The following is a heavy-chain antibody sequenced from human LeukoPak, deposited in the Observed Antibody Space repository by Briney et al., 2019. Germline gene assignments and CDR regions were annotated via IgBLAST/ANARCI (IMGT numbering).Heavy chain of an antibody. J-gene: IGHJ4*02. CDR1: GVSMNSYY. CDR2: IYTTGTT. D-gene: IGHD2-8*02. CDR3: SGTGQVGSMGNYFVY. Sequence: PSETLSLTCGVSGVSMNSYYWTWIRQPAGKGLQWIGRIYTTGTTNYNPSLRSRVTMSLDTSKNQFSLKMDSVTAADTAVYCASGTGQVGSMGNYFVYWGQGTLVTVSS. V-gene: IGHV4-4*07.